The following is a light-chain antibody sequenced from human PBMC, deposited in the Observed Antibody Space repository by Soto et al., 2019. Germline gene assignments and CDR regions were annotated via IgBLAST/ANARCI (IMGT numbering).Light chain of an antibody. CDR2: WAS. CDR1: RGVLYSSNNRNY. Sequence: DIVMTQSPDSLAVSLGERATINCKSSRGVLYSSNNRNYLAWYQQKPGQPPKLLIYWASTRESGVPDRFSGRGSGTDFTLTISSLQAEDVAVYYCQQFYSTPFTFGPGTKVDIK. J-gene: IGKJ3*01. V-gene: IGKV4-1*01. CDR3: QQFYSTPFT.